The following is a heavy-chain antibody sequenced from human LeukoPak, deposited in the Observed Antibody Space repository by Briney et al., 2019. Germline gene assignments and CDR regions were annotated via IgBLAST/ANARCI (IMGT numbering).Heavy chain of an antibody. V-gene: IGHV3-33*01. Sequence: GGSLRLSCAASGFTFSSYGMHWVRQAPGEGLEWVAVIWYDGSNKYYADSVKGRFTISRDNSKNTLYLQMNSLRAEDTAVYYCARGATVVTRYFDLWGRGTLVTVSS. CDR2: IWYDGSNK. D-gene: IGHD4-23*01. CDR3: ARGATVVTRYFDL. J-gene: IGHJ2*01. CDR1: GFTFSSYG.